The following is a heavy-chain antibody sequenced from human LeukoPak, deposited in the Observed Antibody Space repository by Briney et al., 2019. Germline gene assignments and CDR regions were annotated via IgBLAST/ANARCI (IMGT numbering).Heavy chain of an antibody. V-gene: IGHV1-69*13. J-gene: IGHJ4*02. CDR3: ARDLMDGVGAPGAY. D-gene: IGHD1-26*01. CDR2: IIPIFGTA. CDR1: GGTFSSYA. Sequence: GASVKVSCKASGGTFSSYAISWVRQAPGQGLEWMGGIIPIFGTANYAQKFQGRVTITADESTSTAYMELSSLRSDDTAVFYCARDLMDGVGAPGAYWGQGALVTVSS.